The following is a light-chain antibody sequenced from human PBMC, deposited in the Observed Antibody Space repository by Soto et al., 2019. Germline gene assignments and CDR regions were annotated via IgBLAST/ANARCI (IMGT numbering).Light chain of an antibody. CDR2: EVT. J-gene: IGLJ1*01. V-gene: IGLV2-8*01. Sequence: QSALTQPPSASGSPGQSVTISCIGTASDIGRYNYVSWYQHHPGKAPKLIIYEVTKRHSGVPDRFSGSKSGNTASLTVSGLQADDEADYYCNSYVGSNNYVFGTGTKVTVL. CDR1: ASDIGRYNY. CDR3: NSYVGSNNYV.